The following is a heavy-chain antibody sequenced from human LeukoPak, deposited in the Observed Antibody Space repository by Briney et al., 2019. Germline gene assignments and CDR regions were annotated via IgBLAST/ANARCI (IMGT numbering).Heavy chain of an antibody. CDR2: IYYSGST. V-gene: IGHV4-59*01. CDR3: AREGGYDQIDY. Sequence: SETLSLTCTVSGGSISSYYWSWIRQPPGKGLEWIGYIYYSGSTNYNPSLKSRVTISADTSKKQFSLKLRSVTAADTAVYYCAREGGYDQIDYWGQGTLVTVSS. D-gene: IGHD5-12*01. J-gene: IGHJ4*02. CDR1: GGSISSYY.